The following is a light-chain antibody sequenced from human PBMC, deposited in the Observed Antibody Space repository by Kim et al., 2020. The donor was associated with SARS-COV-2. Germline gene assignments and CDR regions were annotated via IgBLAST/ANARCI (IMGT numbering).Light chain of an antibody. J-gene: IGKJ5*01. Sequence: EIVMTQSPATLSVSPGERATLSCRASQSVRGKVVWYQQKPGQPPRLLLYSASTRATGIPARFSGSESGTEFTLTISSLQSEDFALYYCQQYYNWPITFGQGTRLEIK. CDR1: QSVRGK. CDR2: SAS. CDR3: QQYYNWPIT. V-gene: IGKV3-15*01.